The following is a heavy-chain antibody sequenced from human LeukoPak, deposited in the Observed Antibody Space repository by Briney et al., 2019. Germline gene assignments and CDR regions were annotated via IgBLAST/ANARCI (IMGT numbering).Heavy chain of an antibody. D-gene: IGHD2-15*01. CDR1: GFTFSDYG. V-gene: IGHV3-33*01. Sequence: PGGSLRLSCVVSGFTFSDYGIYWVRQAPGKGLEWVALIWYDGGKKYYTDSVRGRFTISRDNSKNTLYLQMNSLRAEDTAVYYCVRYCNGGSCYRAAFDVWGPGTMVTVSS. J-gene: IGHJ3*01. CDR2: IWYDGGKK. CDR3: VRYCNGGSCYRAAFDV.